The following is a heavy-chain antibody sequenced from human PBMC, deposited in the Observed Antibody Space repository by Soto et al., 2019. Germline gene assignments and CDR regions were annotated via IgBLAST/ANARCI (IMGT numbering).Heavy chain of an antibody. J-gene: IGHJ6*02. CDR2: IKSKTDGGTA. Sequence: EVQLVESGGGFVQPGGSLRLSCVASRFSFTNAWMSWVRQAPGKGPEWVGRIKSKTDGGTADYAAPVKGRFTISRDDSQNTLYLHMDSLKPEDTALYLCSTDSGIYGLDFWGQGTIVTVSS. D-gene: IGHD1-26*01. CDR1: RFSFTNAW. V-gene: IGHV3-15*01. CDR3: STDSGIYGLDF.